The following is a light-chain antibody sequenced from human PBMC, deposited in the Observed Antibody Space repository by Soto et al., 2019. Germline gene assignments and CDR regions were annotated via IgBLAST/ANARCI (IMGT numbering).Light chain of an antibody. CDR3: QQTSSTPPT. J-gene: IGKJ2*01. CDR1: QTITTL. Sequence: DIQLTQSPSSLSASVGDTVTITCRASQTITTLLHWCQQTPGKAPDLLIYAASRLQSGVPSRFSGSGSGTDFTLTISSLQPEDFGTYYCQQTSSTPPTFGQGTRLQIK. V-gene: IGKV1-39*01. CDR2: AAS.